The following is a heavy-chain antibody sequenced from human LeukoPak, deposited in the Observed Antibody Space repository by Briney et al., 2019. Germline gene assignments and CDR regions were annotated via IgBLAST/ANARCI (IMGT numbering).Heavy chain of an antibody. J-gene: IGHJ4*02. V-gene: IGHV3-74*01. CDR3: GTGPRNDGKDD. CDR1: GFTFSSYW. D-gene: IGHD1-1*01. Sequence: GGSLRLSCAASGFTFSSYWMHWVRQAPGKGLVWVSRINTDGSSTNYADSVKGRFTISRDNAKNTLYLQMNSLRAEDSAVYYCGTGPRNDGKDDWGQGTLVTVSS. CDR2: INTDGSST.